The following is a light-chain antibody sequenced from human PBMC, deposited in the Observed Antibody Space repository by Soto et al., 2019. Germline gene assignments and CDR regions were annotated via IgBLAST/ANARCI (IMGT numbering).Light chain of an antibody. Sequence: EIVLTQSPGTLSLSPGERATLSCRASQSVSSSYLAWYQQKPGQAPRLLIYGASNSATGIPDRFSGSGSGTDFTLTISRLEPEDFAVYYCQQYGSSPRYTFGQGTKLEIK. CDR3: QQYGSSPRYT. CDR2: GAS. CDR1: QSVSSSY. V-gene: IGKV3-20*01. J-gene: IGKJ2*01.